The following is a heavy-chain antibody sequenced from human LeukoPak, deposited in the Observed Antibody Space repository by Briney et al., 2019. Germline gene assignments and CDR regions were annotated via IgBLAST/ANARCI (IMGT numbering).Heavy chain of an antibody. CDR1: GGSISSSSYY. Sequence: PSETLSLTCTVSGGSISSSSYYWGWIRQPPGKGLEWIGSIYYSGSTYYNPSLKSRVTISVDTSKNQFSLKLSSVTAADTAVYYCARHLWLARPFPYFDYWGQGTLVTVSS. J-gene: IGHJ4*02. CDR2: IYYSGST. CDR3: ARHLWLARPFPYFDY. V-gene: IGHV4-39*01. D-gene: IGHD3-16*01.